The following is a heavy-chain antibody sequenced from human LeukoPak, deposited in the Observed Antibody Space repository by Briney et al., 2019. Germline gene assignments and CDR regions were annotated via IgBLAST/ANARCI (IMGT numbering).Heavy chain of an antibody. CDR1: RGSISSYH. V-gene: IGHV4-4*07. Sequence: PSETLSLTCTVSRGSISSYHWSWIRQPAGKGLEWIGRIYTSGSTNYNPSLKSRVTMSVDTSKNQFSLKMSSVTAADTAVYYCARDWYSGSYHDAFDIWGQGTMVIVSS. D-gene: IGHD1-26*01. CDR3: ARDWYSGSYHDAFDI. CDR2: IYTSGST. J-gene: IGHJ3*02.